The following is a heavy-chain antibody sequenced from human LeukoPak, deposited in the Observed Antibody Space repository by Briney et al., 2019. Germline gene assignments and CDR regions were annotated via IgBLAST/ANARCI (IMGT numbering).Heavy chain of an antibody. CDR1: GFTFSSYE. D-gene: IGHD4-17*01. J-gene: IGHJ4*02. CDR3: ARGEGYGDYYFDY. CDR2: IRYDGSNK. Sequence: GGSLRLSCATSGFTFSSYEMNWVRQAPGKGLEWVAFIRYDGSNKYYADSVKGRFTISRDNSKNTLYLQMNSLRAEDTAVYYCARGEGYGDYYFDYWGQGTLVTVSS. V-gene: IGHV3-30*02.